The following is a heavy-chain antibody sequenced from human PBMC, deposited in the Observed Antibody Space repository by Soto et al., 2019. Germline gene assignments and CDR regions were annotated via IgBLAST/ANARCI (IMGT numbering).Heavy chain of an antibody. D-gene: IGHD3-22*01. CDR2: ISSSSFTL. CDR3: AKDHVHFRGGYYDSSGYYLPLHY. Sequence: GGSLRLSCAASGFTFSNYAMSWVRQAPGKGLEWVSSISSSSFTLYYADSVKGRFSISRDNSKNTLYLQMNSLRAEDTAVYYCAKDHVHFRGGYYDSSGYYLPLHYWGQGTLVTVSS. J-gene: IGHJ4*02. V-gene: IGHV3-23*01. CDR1: GFTFSNYA.